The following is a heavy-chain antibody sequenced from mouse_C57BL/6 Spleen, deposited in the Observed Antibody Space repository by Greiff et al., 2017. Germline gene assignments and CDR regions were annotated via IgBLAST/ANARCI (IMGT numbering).Heavy chain of an antibody. J-gene: IGHJ2*01. CDR1: GYTFTSYW. CDR2: IHPNSGST. Sequence: VQRVESGAELVKPGASVKLSCKASGYTFTSYWMHWVKQRPGQGLEWIGMIHPNSGSTNYNEKFKSKATLTVDKSSSTAYMQRSSLTSEDSAVYYCARLDNWDGNYWGQGTTLTVSS. D-gene: IGHD4-1*02. CDR3: ARLDNWDGNY. V-gene: IGHV1-64*01.